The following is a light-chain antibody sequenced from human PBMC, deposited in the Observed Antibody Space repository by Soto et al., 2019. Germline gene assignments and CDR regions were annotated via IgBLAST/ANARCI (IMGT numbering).Light chain of an antibody. CDR3: QQYGSSPLT. CDR1: QSVSSTF. Sequence: EIVLTQSPGTLSLSPGEGATLSCRASQSVSSTFLAWYQQKPGQAPRLLIYGASSRATGIPDRFSGSGSGTDFTLTISRLEPEDFAAYYCQQYGSSPLTFGGGTKVEIK. J-gene: IGKJ4*01. CDR2: GAS. V-gene: IGKV3-20*01.